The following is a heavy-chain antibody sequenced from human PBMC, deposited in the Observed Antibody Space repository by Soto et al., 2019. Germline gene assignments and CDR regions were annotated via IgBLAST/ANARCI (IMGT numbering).Heavy chain of an antibody. Sequence: PGGSLRLSCAASGFTFSGSDMHWVRQAPGKGLEWVGRIRTKTNNYATSYAPSVRGRSSISRDDSDNTASLQMSNLKTEDTAVYYCSRHQEGRGMVFYGTDIWGQGTTVTVSS. CDR1: GFTFSGSD. CDR2: IRTKTNNYAT. CDR3: SRHQEGRGMVFYGTDI. V-gene: IGHV3-73*01. J-gene: IGHJ6*02. D-gene: IGHD1-1*01.